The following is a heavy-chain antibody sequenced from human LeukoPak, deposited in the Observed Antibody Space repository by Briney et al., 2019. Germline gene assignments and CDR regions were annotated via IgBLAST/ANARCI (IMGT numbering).Heavy chain of an antibody. CDR1: GYTFTSYY. CDR3: ARVEVAGPVYFQH. J-gene: IGHJ1*01. Sequence: GASVKVSCKASGYTFTSYYMHWVRQAPGQGLEWMGIINPSGGSTSYAQKFQGRVTMTRDMSTSTVYMELSSLRSEDTAVYYCARVEVAGPVYFQHWGQGTLVTVSS. CDR2: INPSGGST. V-gene: IGHV1-46*01. D-gene: IGHD6-19*01.